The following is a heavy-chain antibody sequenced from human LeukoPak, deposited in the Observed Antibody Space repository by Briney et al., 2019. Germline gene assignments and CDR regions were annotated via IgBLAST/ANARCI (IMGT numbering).Heavy chain of an antibody. CDR2: ISYDGSNK. J-gene: IGHJ6*02. CDR1: GFTFSSYA. D-gene: IGHD6-13*01. Sequence: GRSLRLSCAAPGFTFSSYAMHWVRQAPGKGLEWVAVISYDGSNKYYADSVKGRFTISRDNSKNTLYLQMNSLRAEDTAVYYCARDRVAAAGHYYYYYGMDVWGQGTTVTVSS. CDR3: ARDRVAAAGHYYYYYGMDV. V-gene: IGHV3-30-3*01.